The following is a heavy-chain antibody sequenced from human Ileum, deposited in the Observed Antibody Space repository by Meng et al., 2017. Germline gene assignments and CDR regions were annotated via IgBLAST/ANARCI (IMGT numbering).Heavy chain of an antibody. V-gene: IGHV3-23*01. J-gene: IGHJ4*02. D-gene: IGHD1-26*01. CDR2: ITGGAGDT. Sequence: GESLKISCAASGFAFSSSSLSWVRQAPGKGLEWVAVITGGAGDTYYADSVKGRFTISRDISTNMLYLQMNSLRAEDTAVYYCAKLVREWGQGKLVTVSS. CDR1: GFAFSSSS. CDR3: AKLVRE.